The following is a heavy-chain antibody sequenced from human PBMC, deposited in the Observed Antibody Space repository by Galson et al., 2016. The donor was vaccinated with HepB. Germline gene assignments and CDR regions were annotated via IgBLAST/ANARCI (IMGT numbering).Heavy chain of an antibody. D-gene: IGHD3-10*01. J-gene: IGHJ6*02. CDR3: AKDVYTSGSEYGMDV. CDR2: VSYDGYSK. V-gene: IGHV3-30*18. CDR1: GFFFSNYG. Sequence: SLRLSCAASGFFFSNYGMHWARQAPGKGLAWVAVVSYDGYSKYYADSVKGRFTISRDNSKTTMYLQMNSLRVEDTAVYYCAKDVYTSGSEYGMDVCGQGTTVTVSS.